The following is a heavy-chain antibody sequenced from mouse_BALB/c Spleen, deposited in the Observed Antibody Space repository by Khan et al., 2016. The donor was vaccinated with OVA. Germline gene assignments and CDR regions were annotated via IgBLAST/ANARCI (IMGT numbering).Heavy chain of an antibody. CDR3: ARGNYDGSSSWCGD. D-gene: IGHD1-1*01. CDR2: ILPGSGSH. J-gene: IGHJ3*01. V-gene: IGHV1-9*01. CDR1: GYTFSSYW. Sequence: VQLQQSGAELMKPGASVKISCKATGYTFSSYWIEWVKQRPGHGLEWIGEILPGSGSHNYNEKFKGKATFTADTSSTPAYMQLSSLTSEDSAVYYGARGNYDGSSSWCGDWGQGTLVTVSA.